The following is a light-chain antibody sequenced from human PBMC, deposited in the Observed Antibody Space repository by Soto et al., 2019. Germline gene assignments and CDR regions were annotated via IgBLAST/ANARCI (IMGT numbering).Light chain of an antibody. CDR1: SSDVGGYNY. Sequence: QSALTQPASVSGSPGQSITISCTGTSSDVGGYNYVSWYQQHPGKAPKLMIYEVSNRPSGVSNRFSGSKSGNTASLTISWLQAEDEADYYCSSYTSSRTWVFGGGTKLTVL. J-gene: IGLJ2*01. CDR3: SSYTSSRTWV. V-gene: IGLV2-14*01. CDR2: EVS.